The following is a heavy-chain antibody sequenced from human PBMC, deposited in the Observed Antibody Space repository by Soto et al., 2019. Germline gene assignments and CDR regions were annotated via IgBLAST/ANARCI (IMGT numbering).Heavy chain of an antibody. V-gene: IGHV3-9*01. D-gene: IGHD3-10*01. CDR2: VSWNGGSI. CDR1: GFTFDDFA. CDR3: AKDKRGSLFGPYFDY. Sequence: EVQLVGSGGGLVQPGRSLRLSCAASGFTFDDFAMHWVRQVPGRGLEWVSGVSWNGGSIQYADSVRGRFIISRDNVRNDLYLQMKSLRTDDTAFYYCAKDKRGSLFGPYFDYWGPGTLVPVSS. J-gene: IGHJ4*02.